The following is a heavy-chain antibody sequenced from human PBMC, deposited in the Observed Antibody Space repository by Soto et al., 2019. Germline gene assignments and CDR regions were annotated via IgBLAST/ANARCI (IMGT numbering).Heavy chain of an antibody. V-gene: IGHV1-3*01. CDR3: ARDRRDAQYFCYAMDV. J-gene: IGHJ6*02. CDR1: GYTFKTYA. Sequence: QVHLVQSGAEVKKPGASVRASCQTSGYTFKTYAIHWVRQAPGQGLEWLGWISGVTGHTMYSEKFQGRITITRDTSATTAYMELSSLTSEDTAVYDCARDRRDAQYFCYAMDVWGQGTTVTVSS. CDR2: ISGVTGHT.